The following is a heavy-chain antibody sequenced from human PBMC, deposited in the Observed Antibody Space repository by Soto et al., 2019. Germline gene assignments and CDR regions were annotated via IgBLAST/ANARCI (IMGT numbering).Heavy chain of an antibody. CDR2: INSDGSGI. Sequence: PGGSLRLSCAASGFTFSSYWMHWVRQAPGKGLVWVSRINSDGSGIAYADSVKGRFTISRDNAKNTLYLQMNNLRAEDTAVYYCARAMATAGFDYWGQGALVTVSS. CDR3: ARAMATAGFDY. D-gene: IGHD6-13*01. J-gene: IGHJ4*02. V-gene: IGHV3-74*01. CDR1: GFTFSSYW.